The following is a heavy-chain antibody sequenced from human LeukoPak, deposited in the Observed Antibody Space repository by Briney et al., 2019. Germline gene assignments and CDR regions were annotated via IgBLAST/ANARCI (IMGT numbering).Heavy chain of an antibody. CDR1: GFTFSNYW. CDR3: ARESPKSPRYCSSTSCYVLDV. V-gene: IGHV3-7*01. J-gene: IGHJ6*04. CDR2: IKQDGSEK. Sequence: QPGGSLRLSCTASGFTFSNYWMTWVRQAPGKGLEWVASIKQDGSEKQYVGSVRGRFTISRDNAKNSLYLQMNSLRAEDTAVYYCARESPKSPRYCSSTSCYVLDVWGKGTTVTVSS. D-gene: IGHD2-2*01.